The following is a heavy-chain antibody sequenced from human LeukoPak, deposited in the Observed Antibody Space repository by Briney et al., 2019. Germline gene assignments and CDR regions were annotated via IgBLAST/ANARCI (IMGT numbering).Heavy chain of an antibody. CDR3: AKDMGYQLLGSSVDY. J-gene: IGHJ4*02. CDR1: GFTFSSYG. Sequence: PGGSLRLSCAASGFTFSSYGMSWVRQAPGKGLEWVSGISWNSGSIGYADSVKGRFTISRDNAKNSLYLQMNSLRAEDTALYYCAKDMGYQLLGSSVDYWGQGTLVTVSS. V-gene: IGHV3-9*01. D-gene: IGHD2-2*01. CDR2: ISWNSGSI.